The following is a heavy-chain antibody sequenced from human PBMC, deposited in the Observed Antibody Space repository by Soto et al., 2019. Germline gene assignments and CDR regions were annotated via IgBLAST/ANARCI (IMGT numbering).Heavy chain of an antibody. D-gene: IGHD3-10*01. J-gene: IGHJ3*02. CDR1: GGSISSYY. CDR3: ARGRVLWFGELFRAFDI. V-gene: IGHV4-59*01. Sequence: SETLSLTCTVPGGSISSYYWSWFRQPPGKGLEWIGYIYYSGSTNYNPSLKSRVTISVDTSKNQFSLKLSSVTAADTAVYYCARGRVLWFGELFRAFDIWGQGTMVTGSS. CDR2: IYYSGST.